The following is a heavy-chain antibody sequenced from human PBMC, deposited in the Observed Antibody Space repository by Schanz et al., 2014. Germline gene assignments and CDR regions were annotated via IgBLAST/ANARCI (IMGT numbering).Heavy chain of an antibody. D-gene: IGHD2-15*01. CDR2: ISYDGSNK. Sequence: QVQLVESGGGVVQPGRSLRLSCAAYGFTLSSHAMHWVRQAPGKGLEWVAVISYDGSNKYYADSVKGRFTISRDNSKNTLYLQMNTLRAEDTAVYYCARDRGYCSGGSCLTFDYWGQGTLGTVSS. J-gene: IGHJ4*02. V-gene: IGHV3-30-3*01. CDR1: GFTLSSHA. CDR3: ARDRGYCSGGSCLTFDY.